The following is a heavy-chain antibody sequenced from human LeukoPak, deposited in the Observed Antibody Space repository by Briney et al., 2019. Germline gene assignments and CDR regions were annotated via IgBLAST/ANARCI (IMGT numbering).Heavy chain of an antibody. V-gene: IGHV1-46*01. Sequence: ASVNVSCKASGYTFTSYYMHWVRQAPGQGLEWVGIINPSGGSTSYAQKFQGRVTMTRDTSTSTVYMELSSLRSEDTAVYYCAREVKGAGSGSYYWGQGTLVTVSS. CDR3: AREVKGAGSGSYY. CDR2: INPSGGST. J-gene: IGHJ4*02. D-gene: IGHD3-10*01. CDR1: GYTFTSYY.